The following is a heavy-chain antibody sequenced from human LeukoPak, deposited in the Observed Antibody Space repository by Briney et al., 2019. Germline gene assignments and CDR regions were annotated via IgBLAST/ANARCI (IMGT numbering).Heavy chain of an antibody. J-gene: IGHJ6*02. Sequence: GGSLRLSCAASGFTFSSYAMSWVRQAPGKGLEWVSAISVGGGSTYYADSVKGRFTISRDNSKNTLYLQMNSLRAEDTAVYYCAKDLEDSSSWYEWGGYYYYYGMDVWGQGTTVTVSS. CDR3: AKDLEDSSSWYEWGGYYYYYGMDV. CDR1: GFTFSSYA. D-gene: IGHD6-13*01. V-gene: IGHV3-23*01. CDR2: ISVGGGST.